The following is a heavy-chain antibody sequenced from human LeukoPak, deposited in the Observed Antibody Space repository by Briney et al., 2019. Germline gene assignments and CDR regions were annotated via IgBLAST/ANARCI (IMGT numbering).Heavy chain of an antibody. CDR2: ISGSGGST. CDR3: ARVMSSGRYEGEIDY. J-gene: IGHJ4*02. Sequence: GGSLRLSCAASGFTFSSYAMSWVRQAPGKGLEWVSAISGSGGSTYYADSVKGRFTISRDNSKNTLYLQMNSLRAEDTAVYYCARVMSSGRYEGEIDYWGQGTLVTVSS. CDR1: GFTFSSYA. D-gene: IGHD6-19*01. V-gene: IGHV3-23*01.